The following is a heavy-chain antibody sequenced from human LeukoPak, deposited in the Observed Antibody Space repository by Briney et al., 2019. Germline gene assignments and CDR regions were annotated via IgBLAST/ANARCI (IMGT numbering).Heavy chain of an antibody. D-gene: IGHD2-15*01. V-gene: IGHV3-7*01. J-gene: IGHJ4*02. CDR3: ASKFPYCSGGSCAL. CDR1: GFTFNYFW. CDR2: ISPDGDRE. Sequence: GGSLRLSCAASGFTFNYFWMHWVRQAPGQGLEWVANISPDGDRENYVDSVKGRFSISRDNAKNSLFLQMHSLSAEDTAVYYCASKFPYCSGGSCALGGQGTLVTVSS.